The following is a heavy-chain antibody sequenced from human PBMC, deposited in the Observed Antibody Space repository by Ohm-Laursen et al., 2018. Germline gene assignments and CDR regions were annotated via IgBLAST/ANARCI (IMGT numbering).Heavy chain of an antibody. J-gene: IGHJ3*02. CDR3: ARASGSGAFDI. Sequence: SLRLSCAASGFTFSINAMSWVRQAPGKGLEWVSRISGSGDVTNYADSVKGRFTISRDNSKNTLYLQMNSLRAEDTAVYYCARASGSGAFDIWGQGTMVTVSS. CDR1: GFTFSINA. D-gene: IGHD6-25*01. CDR2: ISGSGDVT. V-gene: IGHV3-23*01.